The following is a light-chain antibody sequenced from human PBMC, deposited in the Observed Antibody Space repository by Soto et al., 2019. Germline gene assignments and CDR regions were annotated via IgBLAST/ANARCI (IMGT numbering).Light chain of an antibody. CDR2: DAS. CDR1: QDIRSD. CDR3: LQDYDYLWT. V-gene: IGKV1-6*01. J-gene: IGKJ1*01. Sequence: IQITHSPSSLSASVVDSITITFRASQDIRSDLGWYQQKPGRAPKLLIYDASSLQGGVPSRFSGSGSGTDFTLTISSLQPEDFATYYCLQDYDYLWTFGQGTKVDI.